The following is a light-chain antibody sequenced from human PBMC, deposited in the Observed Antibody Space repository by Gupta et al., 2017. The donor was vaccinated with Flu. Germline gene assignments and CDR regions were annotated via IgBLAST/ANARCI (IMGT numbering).Light chain of an antibody. CDR2: EVS. CDR3: SSYTSSSTLYV. J-gene: IGLJ1*01. V-gene: IGLV2-14*01. CDR1: SSDIAGYNN. Sequence: QPALTQSASVSGSPGQSITISCTGTSSDIAGYNNVSWYQQHPGKAPKLMIYEVSNRPSGVSNRFSGSKSDNTASLTISGLQAEDEADYYCSSYTSSSTLYVFGTGTKVTVL.